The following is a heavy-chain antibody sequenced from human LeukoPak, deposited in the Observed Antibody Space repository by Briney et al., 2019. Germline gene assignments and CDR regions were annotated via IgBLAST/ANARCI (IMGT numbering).Heavy chain of an antibody. Sequence: GGSLRLSCAASGFTFSSYSMNWVRQAPGKGLEWVSYISSSSSTIYYADSVKGRFTISRDNAKNSLYLQMNSLRAEDTAVYYCARGDPYYYGSGSYSYFDYWAREPWSPSPQ. D-gene: IGHD3-10*01. J-gene: IGHJ4*02. CDR1: GFTFSSYS. V-gene: IGHV3-48*01. CDR2: ISSSSSTI. CDR3: ARGDPYYYGSGSYSYFDY.